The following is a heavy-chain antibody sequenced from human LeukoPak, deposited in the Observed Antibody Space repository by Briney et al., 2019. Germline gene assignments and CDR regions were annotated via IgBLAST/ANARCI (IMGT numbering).Heavy chain of an antibody. J-gene: IGHJ3*02. D-gene: IGHD3-22*01. CDR1: GGSFSGYY. V-gene: IGHV4-34*01. CDR2: INHSGST. Sequence: PSETLSLTCAVYGGSFSGYYWSWIRQPPGKGLEWIGEINHSGSTNYNPSLKSRVTISVDTSKHQFSLKLSSVTAADTAVYYCANPYYYDSSGYAFDIWGQGTMVTVSS. CDR3: ANPYYYDSSGYAFDI.